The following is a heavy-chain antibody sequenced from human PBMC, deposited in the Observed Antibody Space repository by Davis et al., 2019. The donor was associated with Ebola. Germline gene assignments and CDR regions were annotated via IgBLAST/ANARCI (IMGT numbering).Heavy chain of an antibody. V-gene: IGHV1-69*13. CDR3: ATTYGDYPWGYFDY. J-gene: IGHJ4*02. Sequence: SVKVSCKASGCTFSSYASSWVRQAPGQGLEWMGGIIPIFGTANYAQKFQGRVTITADESTSTAYMELSSLRSEDTAVYYCATTYGDYPWGYFDYWGQGTLVTVSS. CDR2: IIPIFGTA. D-gene: IGHD4-17*01. CDR1: GCTFSSYA.